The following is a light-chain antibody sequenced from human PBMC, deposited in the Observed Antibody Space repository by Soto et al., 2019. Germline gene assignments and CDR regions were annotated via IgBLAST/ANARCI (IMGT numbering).Light chain of an antibody. CDR1: QSVSSSY. CDR3: QQYGSSQFT. J-gene: IGKJ3*01. CDR2: GAS. Sequence: EIVLTQSPGTLSLSPGERATLSCRASQSVSSSYLVWYQQKPGQAPRLLIYGASSRATCIPDRFSGSGSGTDFTLTISRLEPEDFAVYYCQQYGSSQFTFGPGTKVDIK. V-gene: IGKV3-20*01.